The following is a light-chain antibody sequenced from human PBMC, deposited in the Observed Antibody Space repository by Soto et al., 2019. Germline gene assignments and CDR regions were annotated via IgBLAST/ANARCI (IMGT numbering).Light chain of an antibody. CDR1: SSDVGGYNY. J-gene: IGLJ3*02. CDR2: EVN. Sequence: QSALTQPPSASGSPGQSVAISCTGTSSDVGGYNYVSWYQQHPGKAPKLMIYEVNKRPSGVPDRFSGSKSGNTASLTVSGLRAEDEADYYCSSHAGSINVAFGGGTKLTVL. CDR3: SSHAGSINVA. V-gene: IGLV2-8*01.